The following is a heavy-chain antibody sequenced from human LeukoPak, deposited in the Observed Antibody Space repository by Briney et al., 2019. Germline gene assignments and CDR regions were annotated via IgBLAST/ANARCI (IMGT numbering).Heavy chain of an antibody. J-gene: IGHJ6*04. CDR3: ARTPYSGSSLQYYHLDA. V-gene: IGHV3-30*02. Sequence: GGSLRLSCAASGFSFSSYAMSWVRQTPGGGPEWLTYIRFDGTSKYYATSVKGRFSISRDNSANTAYLHMSSLRPEDTALYYCARTPYSGSSLQYYHLDAWGKGTTVTVSS. CDR1: GFSFSSYA. CDR2: IRFDGTSK. D-gene: IGHD1-26*01.